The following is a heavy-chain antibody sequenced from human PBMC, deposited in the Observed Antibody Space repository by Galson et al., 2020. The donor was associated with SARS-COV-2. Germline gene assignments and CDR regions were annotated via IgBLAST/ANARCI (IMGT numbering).Heavy chain of an antibody. V-gene: IGHV7-4-1*02. CDR3: ARPFRYYDYVWGSYRGYYFDY. CDR2: INTNTGNP. J-gene: IGHJ4*02. CDR1: GYTFTSYA. D-gene: IGHD3-16*02. Sequence: SVKVSCKASGYTFTSYAMNWVRQAPGQGLEWMGWINTNTGNPTYAQGFTGRFVFSLDTSVSTAYLQISSLKAEDTAVYYCARPFRYYDYVWGSYRGYYFDYWGQGTLVTVSS.